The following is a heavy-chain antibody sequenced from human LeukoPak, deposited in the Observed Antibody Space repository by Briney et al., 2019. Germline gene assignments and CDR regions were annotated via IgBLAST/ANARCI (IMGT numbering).Heavy chain of an antibody. CDR2: IRSKANSYAT. Sequence: GGSLKLSCAASGFTFSGSAMHWVRQASGKGLEWVGRIRSKANSYATAYAASAKGRFTISRDDSKNTAYLQMNSLKTEDTAVYYCTRRSSSSSSEFDYWGQGTLVTVSS. CDR1: GFTFSGSA. J-gene: IGHJ4*02. V-gene: IGHV3-73*01. D-gene: IGHD6-6*01. CDR3: TRRSSSSSSEFDY.